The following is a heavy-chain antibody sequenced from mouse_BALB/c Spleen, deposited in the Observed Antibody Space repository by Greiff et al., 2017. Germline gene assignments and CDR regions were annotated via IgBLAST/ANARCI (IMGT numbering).Heavy chain of an antibody. CDR3: ARRGGGTLYWYFDV. J-gene: IGHJ1*01. CDR2: INPYNDGT. V-gene: IGHV1-14*01. CDR1: GYTFTSYV. Sequence: EVKLQQSGPELVKPGASVKMSCKASGYTFTSYVMHWVKQKPGQGLEWIGYINPYNDGTKYNEKFKGKATLTSDKSSSTAYMELSSLTSEDSAVYYCARRGGGTLYWYFDVWGAGTTVTVSS. D-gene: IGHD3-3*01.